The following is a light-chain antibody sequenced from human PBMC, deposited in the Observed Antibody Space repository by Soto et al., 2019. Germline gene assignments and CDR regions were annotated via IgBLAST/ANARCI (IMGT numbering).Light chain of an antibody. CDR2: GTS. CDR3: QQSYSTPLT. J-gene: IGKJ4*01. Sequence: DIPVTKSPSSLSASVGDRVTLTCRASQRITTYLNGHQQRPGKAPKLLIFGTSNLQSGAPSRLSGSGSGIEFTLTISNLQPEDFATYYCQQSYSTPLTFGGGTYVEIK. CDR1: QRITTY. V-gene: IGKV1-39*01.